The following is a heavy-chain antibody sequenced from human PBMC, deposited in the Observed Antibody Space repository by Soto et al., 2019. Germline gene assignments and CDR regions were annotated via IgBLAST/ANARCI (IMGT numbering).Heavy chain of an antibody. CDR2: INHSGSS. D-gene: IGHD3-3*01. V-gene: IGHV4-34*01. J-gene: IGHJ4*02. CDR3: ARSLSQNYDFWSGYLGPGFDY. Sequence: SETLSLTCAVSGGSFSGYIWTWIRQTPGKGLQWIGQINHSGSSIYNPSLKNRVTISTMSNNKFSLELSSVTAADTAVYYCARSLSQNYDFWSGYLGPGFDYWGQGTLVT. CDR1: GGSFSGYI.